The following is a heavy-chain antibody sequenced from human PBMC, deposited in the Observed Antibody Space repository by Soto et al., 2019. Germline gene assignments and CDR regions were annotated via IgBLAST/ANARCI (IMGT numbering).Heavy chain of an antibody. V-gene: IGHV4-31*03. D-gene: IGHD3-22*01. CDR1: GGSLRSGTYY. CDR3: VRGGYYQNMHSALVAFDI. J-gene: IGHJ3*02. CDR2: IYYSGST. Sequence: SETLSLTCTVSGGSLRSGTYYWSWIRQHPGKGLEWIGYIYYSGSTYYNPSLKSRVSISVDTSNNQFFLKLSSVTAADTAVYYCVRGGYYQNMHSALVAFDIWGQGTMVTVSS.